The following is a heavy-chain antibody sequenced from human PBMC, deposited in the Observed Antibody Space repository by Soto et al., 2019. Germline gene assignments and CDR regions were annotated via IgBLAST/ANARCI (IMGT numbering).Heavy chain of an antibody. Sequence: QVQLVQSGAEVKKPGSSVKVSCKASGGTFSSYTVSWVRQAPGQGLEWMGRIIPILGIANYAQKFQGRVTITADKSTCTAYMELSSLRSEDTAEFYCARVPTVTTRGSYFDLWGRGTLVTVSS. J-gene: IGHJ2*01. CDR3: ARVPTVTTRGSYFDL. CDR1: GGTFSSYT. CDR2: IIPILGIA. D-gene: IGHD4-17*01. V-gene: IGHV1-69*02.